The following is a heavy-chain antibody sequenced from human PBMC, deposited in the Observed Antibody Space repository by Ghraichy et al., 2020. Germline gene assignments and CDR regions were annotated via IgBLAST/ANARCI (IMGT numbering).Heavy chain of an antibody. CDR3: AREADGYYYFDY. Sequence: SETLSLTCAVYGGSFSGYYWSWIRQPPGKGLEWIGEINHSGSTNYNPSLKSRVTISVDTSKNQFSLKLSSVTAADTAVYYCAREADGYYYFDYWGQGTLVTVSS. V-gene: IGHV4-34*01. CDR2: INHSGST. J-gene: IGHJ4*02. D-gene: IGHD5-24*01. CDR1: GGSFSGYY.